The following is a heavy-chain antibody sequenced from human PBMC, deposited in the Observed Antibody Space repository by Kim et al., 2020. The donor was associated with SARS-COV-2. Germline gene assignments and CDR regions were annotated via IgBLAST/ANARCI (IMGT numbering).Heavy chain of an antibody. D-gene: IGHD6-13*01. CDR3: ARDRQQLIAYGMDV. J-gene: IGHJ6*02. V-gene: IGHV4-31*02. Sequence: NPTIKSRITISVDTSKNQFSLKLSSVTAADTAVYYCARDRQQLIAYGMDVWGQGTTVTVSS.